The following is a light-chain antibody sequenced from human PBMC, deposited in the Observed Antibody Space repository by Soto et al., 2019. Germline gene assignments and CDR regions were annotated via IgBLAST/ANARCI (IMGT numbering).Light chain of an antibody. CDR3: PKYVSAPIP. Sequence: EIVFTHAQVTLALPPVERANLSFIASQSLSSNYLAWYQQKPGQAPRLLIYGVSSRATGVPVSFSGSGSGTDFTLTISRLEPDDFAVYYCPKYVSAPIPCAQGNRREIK. CDR2: GVS. CDR1: QSLSSNY. V-gene: IGKV3-20*01. J-gene: IGKJ5*01.